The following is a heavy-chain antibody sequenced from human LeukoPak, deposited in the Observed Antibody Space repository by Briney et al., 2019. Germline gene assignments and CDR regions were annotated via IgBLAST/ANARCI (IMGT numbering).Heavy chain of an antibody. D-gene: IGHD2-2*01. CDR3: ARLVGVPAASLFDY. CDR2: IYYSGST. CDR1: GGSISSSSYY. Sequence: SETLSLTCTVSGGSISSSSYYWGWIRQPPGKGLEWIGSIYYSGSTYYNPSLKSRVTISVHTSKNQFSLNLSSVTAADTAVYYCARLVGVPAASLFDYWGQGTLVTVSS. V-gene: IGHV4-39*01. J-gene: IGHJ4*02.